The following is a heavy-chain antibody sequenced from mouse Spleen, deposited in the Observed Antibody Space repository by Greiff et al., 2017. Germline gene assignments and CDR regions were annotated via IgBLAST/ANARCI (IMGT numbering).Heavy chain of an antibody. V-gene: IGHV8-12*01. Sequence: QVTLKESGPGILQSSQTLSLTCSFSGFSLSTSGMGVSWIRQPSGKGLEWLAHIYWDDDKRYNPSLKSRLTISKDTSRNQVFLKITSVDTADTATYYCAFYYGNFWFAYWGQGTLVTVSA. D-gene: IGHD2-1*01. CDR1: GFSLSTSGMG. CDR3: AFYYGNFWFAY. CDR2: IYWDDDK. J-gene: IGHJ3*01.